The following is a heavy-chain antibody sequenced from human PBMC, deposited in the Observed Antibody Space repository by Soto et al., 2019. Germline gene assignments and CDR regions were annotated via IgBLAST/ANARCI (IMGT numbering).Heavy chain of an antibody. J-gene: IGHJ3*02. D-gene: IGHD3-22*01. CDR1: GASISSYY. CDR3: ARTYDDSGPNSGGYGFDI. Sequence: QVQLQESGPGLVKPSETLSLTCSVSGASISSYYWSWIRQPPGKGLEWLAYIYYSGSTSYNPSLKSRVSISPDTSMNQFSLKLSSVTAADTAVYYCARTYDDSGPNSGGYGFDIWGQGTMVTVSS. V-gene: IGHV4-59*01. CDR2: IYYSGST.